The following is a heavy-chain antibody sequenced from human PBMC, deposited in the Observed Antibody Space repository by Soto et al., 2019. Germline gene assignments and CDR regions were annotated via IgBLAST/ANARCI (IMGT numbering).Heavy chain of an antibody. CDR2: MYSGGTT. D-gene: IGHD1-1*01. CDR1: GFSVSSHH. Sequence: VGSLRLSCAASGFSVSSHHMNWVRQAPGKGLEWVSVMYSGGTTYYPDPLKGRCTISRDNSKNMLYLQVDNLRADDTAVYYCARDGRDGFPLDYWGQGTLVTVSS. V-gene: IGHV3-53*01. CDR3: ARDGRDGFPLDY. J-gene: IGHJ4*02.